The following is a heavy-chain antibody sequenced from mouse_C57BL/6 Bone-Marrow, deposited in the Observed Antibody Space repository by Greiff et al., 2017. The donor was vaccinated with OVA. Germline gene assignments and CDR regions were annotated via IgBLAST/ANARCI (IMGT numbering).Heavy chain of an antibody. CDR3: ARQEDYYGSSYGYFDV. Sequence: EVMLVESGGGLVKPGGSLKLSCAASGFTFSSYTMSWVRQTPEKRLEWVATISGGGGNTYYPDSVKGRFTISRDNAKNTLYLQMSSLMSEDTALYYCARQEDYYGSSYGYFDVWGTGTTVTVSS. CDR2: ISGGGGNT. CDR1: GFTFSSYT. V-gene: IGHV5-9*01. J-gene: IGHJ1*03. D-gene: IGHD1-1*01.